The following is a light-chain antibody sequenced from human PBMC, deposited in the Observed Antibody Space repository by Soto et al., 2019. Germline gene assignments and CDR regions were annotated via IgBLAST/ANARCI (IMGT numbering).Light chain of an antibody. Sequence: DIQMTQSPSSLSASVGDRVSISCRASQNINTYLNWYQQKPGRAPKLLIYGSTSLQSGVPSRFSGSGFGTDFTLTIAGLQPEDFVTYYCQQSFSTFWTFGQGTNLEIK. CDR2: GST. CDR1: QNINTY. CDR3: QQSFSTFWT. V-gene: IGKV1-39*01. J-gene: IGKJ2*01.